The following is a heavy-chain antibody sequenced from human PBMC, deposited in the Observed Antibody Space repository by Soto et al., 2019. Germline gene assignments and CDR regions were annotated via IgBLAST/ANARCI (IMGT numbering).Heavy chain of an antibody. CDR3: ASRITITMFRGVIITGPFGH. D-gene: IGHD3-10*01. V-gene: IGHV3-7*03. J-gene: IGHJ4*02. CDR1: GFTFSSYW. Sequence: GGSLRLSCAASGFTFSSYWMTWVRQAPGKGLEWVANIKQDGSEKDYVDSVKGRFTISRDNAKNSLYLQMNTLRAEDTAVYYCASRITITMFRGVIITGPFGHWGQGTLVTVSS. CDR2: IKQDGSEK.